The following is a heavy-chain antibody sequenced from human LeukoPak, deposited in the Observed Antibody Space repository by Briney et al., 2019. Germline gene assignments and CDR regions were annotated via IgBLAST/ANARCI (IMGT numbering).Heavy chain of an antibody. CDR3: ARGGRRYCSSTSGYTTGRWFDP. V-gene: IGHV1-2*04. Sequence: ASVKVSCKASGYTFTGYYMHWVRQAPGQGLEWMGWINPNSGGTNYAQKFQGWVTMTRDTSISTAYMELSRLRSDDTAVYYCARGGRRYCSSTSGYTTGRWFDPWGQGTLVTVSS. CDR2: INPNSGGT. D-gene: IGHD2-2*02. CDR1: GYTFTGYY. J-gene: IGHJ5*02.